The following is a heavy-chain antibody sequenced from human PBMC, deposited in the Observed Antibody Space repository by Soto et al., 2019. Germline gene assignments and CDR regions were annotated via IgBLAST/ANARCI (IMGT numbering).Heavy chain of an antibody. Sequence: SETLSLTCTVSGGSISSYYWSWIRQPPGKGLEWIGYIYYSGSTNYNPSLKSRVTISVDTSKNQFSLKLSSVTAADTAVYYCARHEFGTFWSGYYTLNWFNPWGQGTLVTVFS. CDR3: ARHEFGTFWSGYYTLNWFNP. CDR2: IYYSGST. D-gene: IGHD3-3*01. J-gene: IGHJ5*02. CDR1: GGSISSYY. V-gene: IGHV4-59*08.